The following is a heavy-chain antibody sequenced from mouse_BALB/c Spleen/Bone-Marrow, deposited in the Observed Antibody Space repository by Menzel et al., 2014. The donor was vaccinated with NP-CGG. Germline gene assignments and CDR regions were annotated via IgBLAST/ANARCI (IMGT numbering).Heavy chain of an antibody. J-gene: IGHJ4*01. CDR2: IRSKSNNYAT. Sequence: EVQLVESGGGLVQPKGSLKLSCAASGFTFNTYAMSWVRQAPGKGLEWVARIRSKSNNYATYYADSVKDRFTISRDDSQSMLYLQMNNLKTEDTAMYYCVRYYGSSYYYAMDYWGQGTSVTVSS. V-gene: IGHV10-1*02. D-gene: IGHD1-1*01. CDR3: VRYYGSSYYYAMDY. CDR1: GFTFNTYA.